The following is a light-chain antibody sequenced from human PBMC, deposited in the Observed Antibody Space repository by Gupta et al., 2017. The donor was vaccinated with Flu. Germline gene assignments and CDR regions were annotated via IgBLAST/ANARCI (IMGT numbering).Light chain of an antibody. CDR2: AAS. CDR1: QNIGNY. CDR3: QQTYSTIWT. Sequence: DIEMTQSPSSLSASVGDRVTITCRASQNIGNYLNWYQQKPGRAPNLLIYAASSLHAGVTSRFSGSGSVTDFTLTISSLQPEDFASYYCQQTYSTIWTFGQGTKVDI. J-gene: IGKJ1*01. V-gene: IGKV1-39*01.